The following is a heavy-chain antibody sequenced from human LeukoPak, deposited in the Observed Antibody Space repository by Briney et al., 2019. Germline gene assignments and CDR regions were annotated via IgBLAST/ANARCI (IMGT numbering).Heavy chain of an antibody. V-gene: IGHV3-23*01. D-gene: IGHD2-2*01. CDR1: GFTFSTYA. CDR3: ARAVSTDDYFDY. CDR2: ISGSGAGT. Sequence: SGGSLRLSCAASGFTFSTYAMSWVRQAPGKGLEWVSLISGSGAGTYYADSVKGRFTISRDNAKNSLYLQMNSLRAEDTAVYYCARAVSTDDYFDYWGQGTLVTVSS. J-gene: IGHJ4*02.